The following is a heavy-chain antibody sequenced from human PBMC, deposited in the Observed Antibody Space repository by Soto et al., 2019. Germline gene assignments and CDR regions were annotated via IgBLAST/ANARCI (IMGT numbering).Heavy chain of an antibody. D-gene: IGHD4-4*01. CDR3: AKDLADSNYRRDYYGMDV. Sequence: GGSLRLSCAASGFTFDDYTMHWVRQAPGKGLEWVSLISWDGGSTYYADSVKGRFTISRDNSKNSLYLQMNSLRTEDTALYYCAKDLADSNYRRDYYGMDVWGQGTTVTVSS. J-gene: IGHJ6*02. V-gene: IGHV3-43*01. CDR1: GFTFDDYT. CDR2: ISWDGGST.